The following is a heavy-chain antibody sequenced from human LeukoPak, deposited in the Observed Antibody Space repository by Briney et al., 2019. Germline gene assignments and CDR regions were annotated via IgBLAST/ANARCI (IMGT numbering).Heavy chain of an antibody. V-gene: IGHV3-23*01. CDR1: GFTFSSYA. D-gene: IGHD3-16*02. J-gene: IGHJ3*02. CDR3: AKSWGSYRYGDAFDI. Sequence: PGGSLRLSCAASGFTFSSYAMNWVRRAPGKGLEWVSAISGSGGSTYYADSVKGRFTISRDNSKNTLYLQMNSLRAEDTAVYYCAKSWGSYRYGDAFDIWGQGTMVTVSS. CDR2: ISGSGGST.